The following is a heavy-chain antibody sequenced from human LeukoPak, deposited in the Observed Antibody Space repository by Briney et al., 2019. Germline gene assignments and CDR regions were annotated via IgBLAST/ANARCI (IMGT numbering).Heavy chain of an antibody. CDR1: GFTFSDWW. Sequence: GGSLRLSCVVSGFTFSDWWMSWVRQAPGKGLEYVANIKEDGTEKNYVDSVKGRFTISRDNAKNSLYLQMNSPRAEDTGIFYCARGGWLDDWGQGTLVTVSS. J-gene: IGHJ4*02. D-gene: IGHD2-15*01. V-gene: IGHV3-7*01. CDR3: ARGGWLDD. CDR2: IKEDGTEK.